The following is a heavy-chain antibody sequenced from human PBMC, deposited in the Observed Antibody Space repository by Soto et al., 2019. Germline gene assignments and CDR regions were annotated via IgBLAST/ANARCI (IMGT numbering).Heavy chain of an antibody. CDR1: GYSFTSDW. J-gene: IGHJ4*02. D-gene: IGHD3-10*01. V-gene: IGHV5-51*01. Sequence: PGESLKISCKGSGYSFTSDWIGWVRQMPGKGLEWMGIIYPGDSDTRYSPSFQGQVTISADKSISTAYLQWSGLKASDTAMYYCARLTRGMVRGVIGTTGPFYSFDYWGQGTLVTVSS. CDR3: ARLTRGMVRGVIGTTGPFYSFDY. CDR2: IYPGDSDT.